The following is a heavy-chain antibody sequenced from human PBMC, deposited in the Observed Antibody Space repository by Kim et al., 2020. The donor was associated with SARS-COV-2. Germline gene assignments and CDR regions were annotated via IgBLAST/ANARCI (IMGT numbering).Heavy chain of an antibody. D-gene: IGHD2-15*01. J-gene: IGHJ4*02. Sequence: TSRVTISVDTSKNQFALKLSSVTAADTAVYYCARLTAVCSGGSCGFFDYWGQGTLVTVSS. CDR3: ARLTAVCSGGSCGFFDY. V-gene: IGHV4-39*01.